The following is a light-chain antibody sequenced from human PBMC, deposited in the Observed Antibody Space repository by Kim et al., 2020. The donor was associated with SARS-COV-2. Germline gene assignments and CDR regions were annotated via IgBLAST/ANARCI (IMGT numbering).Light chain of an antibody. CDR2: DAS. Sequence: AIQLTQSPSSLSASVGDRVTITCRASQDISSALAWYQQKPGKAPNLLIYDASSLESGVPSRFSGRGSGTDFFLTISSLQPEDFATYYCQQFNYNPLTFGGGSKVDIK. CDR3: QQFNYNPLT. CDR1: QDISSA. V-gene: IGKV1D-13*01. J-gene: IGKJ4*01.